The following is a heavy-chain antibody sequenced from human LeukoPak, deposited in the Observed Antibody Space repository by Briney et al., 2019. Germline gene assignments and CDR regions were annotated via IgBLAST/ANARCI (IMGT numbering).Heavy chain of an antibody. J-gene: IGHJ3*02. CDR1: GFTFRTYG. CDR3: AKVDCTSTSCHNPFDI. V-gene: IGHV3-30*18. CDR2: ISYDGSNK. D-gene: IGHD2-2*01. Sequence: GRSLRLSCAASGFTFRTYGMYWVRQAPGKGLEWVAAISYDGSNKYYADSVKGRLSISRDNSKNTLYLQVNSLRAEDTAMYYCAKVDCTSTSCHNPFDIWGQGTLVTVSS.